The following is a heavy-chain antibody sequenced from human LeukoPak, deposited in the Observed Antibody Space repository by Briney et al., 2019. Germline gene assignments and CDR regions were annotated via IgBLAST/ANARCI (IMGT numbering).Heavy chain of an antibody. V-gene: IGHV1-69*04. CDR1: GGTFSSYA. Sequence: ASVKVSCKASGGTFSSYAISWVRQAPGQGLEWMGRIIPILGIANYAQKFQGRVTITADKSTSTAYMELSSLRSEDTAVYYCARAPGEDFWSGYRYYFDYWGQGTLVTVSS. D-gene: IGHD3-3*01. J-gene: IGHJ4*02. CDR2: IIPILGIA. CDR3: ARAPGEDFWSGYRYYFDY.